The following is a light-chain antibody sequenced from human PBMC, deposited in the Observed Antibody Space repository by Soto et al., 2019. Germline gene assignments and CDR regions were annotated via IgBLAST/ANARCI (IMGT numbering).Light chain of an antibody. V-gene: IGLV2-14*03. CDR3: CSYVSSKTYL. CDR2: EVT. J-gene: IGLJ1*01. Sequence: QSALTQPASVSGSPGQSITISCTGTRLDVGGYNYVSWYQQQPGKSPKLIIYEVTNRPSGASDRFSGSKSDNTASLTLSGLQTEDEADYYCCSYVSSKTYLFGTGTKVTVL. CDR1: RLDVGGYNY.